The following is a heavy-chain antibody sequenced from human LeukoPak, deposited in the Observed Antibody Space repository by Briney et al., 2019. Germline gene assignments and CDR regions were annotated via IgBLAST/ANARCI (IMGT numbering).Heavy chain of an antibody. D-gene: IGHD2-15*01. V-gene: IGHV3-7*01. Sequence: GGSLRLSCVVSGFTFSDSSMSWVRQAPGKGLEWVAKMKEDGSEKYYVDSVKGRFTISRDNARNSLYLQMNSLRAEDTAVYYCARDSGYCSGGSCYPPVASSGYYSDYWGQGTLVTVSS. J-gene: IGHJ4*02. CDR1: GFTFSDSS. CDR2: MKEDGSEK. CDR3: ARDSGYCSGGSCYPPVASSGYYSDY.